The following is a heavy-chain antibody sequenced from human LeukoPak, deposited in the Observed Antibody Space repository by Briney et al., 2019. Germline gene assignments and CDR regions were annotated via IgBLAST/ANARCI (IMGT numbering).Heavy chain of an antibody. D-gene: IGHD6-13*01. CDR2: ISGSGGST. CDR3: AKVMVIAAAGEGAFDI. CDR1: GFTFSSYA. Sequence: GGSLRLSCAASGFTFSSYAMSWVRQAPGKGLEWVSAISGSGGSTYYADSVKGRFTISRDNTKNTLYLQMNSLRAEDTAVYYCAKVMVIAAAGEGAFDIWGQGTMVTVSS. V-gene: IGHV3-23*01. J-gene: IGHJ3*02.